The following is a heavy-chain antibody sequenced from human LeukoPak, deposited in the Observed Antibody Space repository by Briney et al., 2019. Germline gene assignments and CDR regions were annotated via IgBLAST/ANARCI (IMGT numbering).Heavy chain of an antibody. D-gene: IGHD6-6*01. J-gene: IGHJ4*02. CDR1: GGSISSYY. Sequence: PSETLSLTCTVSGGSISSYYWSWIRQPAGTALEWIGRIYTSGTITYNPSLKSRVTMSVDTSKNQFSLKLTSVTAADTAVYYCARLHGRPSMAPLRRKDEYYFDYWGQGTLVTVSS. CDR2: IYTSGTI. V-gene: IGHV4-4*07. CDR3: ARLHGRPSMAPLRRKDEYYFDY.